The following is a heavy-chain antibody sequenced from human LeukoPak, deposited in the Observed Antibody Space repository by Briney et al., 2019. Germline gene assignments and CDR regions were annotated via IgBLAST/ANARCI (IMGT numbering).Heavy chain of an antibody. D-gene: IGHD3-22*01. CDR3: ARNTYYYETRHPFDP. CDR2: INSDGSST. V-gene: IGHV3-74*01. J-gene: IGHJ5*02. CDR1: GFTFSSYW. Sequence: GGSLRLSCAASGFTFSSYWMHWVRQAPGKGLVWVSRINSDGSSTSYADSVKGRFTISRDNAKNSLYLQMNSLRAEDTAVYYCARNTYYYETRHPFDPWGQGTLVTVSS.